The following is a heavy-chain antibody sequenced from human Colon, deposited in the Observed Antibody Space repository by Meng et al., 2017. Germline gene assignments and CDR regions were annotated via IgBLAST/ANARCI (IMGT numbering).Heavy chain of an antibody. D-gene: IGHD1-7*01. V-gene: IGHV4-4*03. J-gene: IGHJ4*02. CDR2: VYHRGDT. Sequence: QVSSPGLVKPPGTLSLTCIFSGDSISGYIWWSCVRQPPGKGLEWIGEVYHRGDTNYNPSLKSRVDISVDKSKNQFYLSLFSVTAADTAVYYCGRDQGRELINHWGQGTLVTVSS. CDR3: GRDQGRELINH. CDR1: GDSISGYIW.